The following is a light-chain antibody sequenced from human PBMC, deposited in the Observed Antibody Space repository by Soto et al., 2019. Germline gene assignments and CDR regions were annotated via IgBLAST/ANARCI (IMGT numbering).Light chain of an antibody. J-gene: IGKJ2*01. CDR2: GAS. CDR3: QQYNNWQYT. CDR1: QSVSSN. Sequence: EIVMTQSPATLSVSPGERATLSCRASQSVSSNLAWYQQKPGQAPRLLIYGASTRATGIPARFSGSGSGTEFTHTIHSLQSEDFEVYYCQQYNNWQYTFGQGTKLEIK. V-gene: IGKV3-15*01.